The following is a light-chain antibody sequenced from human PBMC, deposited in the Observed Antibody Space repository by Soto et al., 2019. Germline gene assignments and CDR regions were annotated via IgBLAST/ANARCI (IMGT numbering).Light chain of an antibody. V-gene: IGKV3-20*01. Sequence: VLTQSPGTLSLSPGERATLSCMASHSVAANYLAWYQQKRGHAPSLLIYGASSRDTGIPDRVSGSGSGTDFTLTISRLEPEDFAVYYCHQYGTAPRTFGPGAKVDIK. CDR2: GAS. J-gene: IGKJ3*01. CDR3: HQYGTAPRT. CDR1: HSVAANY.